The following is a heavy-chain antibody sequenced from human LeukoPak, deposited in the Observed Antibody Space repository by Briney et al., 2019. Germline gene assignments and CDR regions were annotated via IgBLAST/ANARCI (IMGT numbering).Heavy chain of an antibody. D-gene: IGHD2-2*01. V-gene: IGHV1-8*01. CDR1: GYTFTSYD. Sequence: GASVKVSCKASGYTFTSYDINWVRQATGQGLEWMGWMNPNSGNTGYAQKFQGRVTMTRNTSISTAYMELSSLRSEDTAAYYCARGRLKVPAAMIGHWFDPWGQGTLVTVSS. CDR2: MNPNSGNT. J-gene: IGHJ5*02. CDR3: ARGRLKVPAAMIGHWFDP.